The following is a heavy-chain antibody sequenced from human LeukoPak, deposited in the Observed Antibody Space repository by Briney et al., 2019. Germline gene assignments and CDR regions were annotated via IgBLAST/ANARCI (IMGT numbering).Heavy chain of an antibody. J-gene: IGHJ3*02. CDR1: GFTFSSYW. Sequence: GGSLRLSCAASGFTFSSYWMSWVRQAPGKGLEWVANIKQDGSEKYYVDSVKGRFTISRDNAKNSLYLQMNSLRAEDTALYYCAKDLRPVVVISAFDIWGQGTMVTVSS. CDR3: AKDLRPVVVISAFDI. V-gene: IGHV3-7*03. D-gene: IGHD3-22*01. CDR2: IKQDGSEK.